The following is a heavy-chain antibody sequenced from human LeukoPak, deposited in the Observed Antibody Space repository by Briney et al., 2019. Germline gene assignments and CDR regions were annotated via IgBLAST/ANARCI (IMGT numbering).Heavy chain of an antibody. Sequence: PSETLSLTCTVSGGSISSYYWSWIRRPPGKGLEWIGYSGSTNYNPSLKSRVTISVDTSKNQFSLKLSSVTAADTAVYYCARVLRAASWRSYDYWGQGSPVTVSS. CDR2: YSGST. J-gene: IGHJ4*02. CDR1: GGSISSYY. CDR3: ARVLRAASWRSYDY. V-gene: IGHV4-59*01. D-gene: IGHD5-18*01.